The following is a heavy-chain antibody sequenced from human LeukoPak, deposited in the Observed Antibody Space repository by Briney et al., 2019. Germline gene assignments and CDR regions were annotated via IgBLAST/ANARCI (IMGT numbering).Heavy chain of an antibody. J-gene: IGHJ4*02. Sequence: GGSLRLSCAASGFTFSSYSMNWVRQAPGKGLEWVSSISSSSYIYYADSVKGRFTISRDNAKNSLYLQMNSLRAEDTAVYYCARLKQWLYSDGDGTWGQGTLVTVSS. CDR3: ARLKQWLYSDGDGT. CDR1: GFTFSSYS. CDR2: ISSSSYI. V-gene: IGHV3-21*01. D-gene: IGHD6-19*01.